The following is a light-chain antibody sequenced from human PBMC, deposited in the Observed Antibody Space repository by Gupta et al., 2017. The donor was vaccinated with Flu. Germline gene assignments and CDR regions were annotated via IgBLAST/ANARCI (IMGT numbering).Light chain of an antibody. CDR2: KAS. CDR1: QSVSSW. J-gene: IGKJ1*01. CDR3: QQYNSYWT. V-gene: IGKV1-5*03. Sequence: VGDRVTITCRASQSVSSWLAWYQQKPGKAPKVLIYKASSLESGVPSRFSGSGSGTEFTLTISSLQPDDFATYFCQQYNSYWTFGQGTKVEI.